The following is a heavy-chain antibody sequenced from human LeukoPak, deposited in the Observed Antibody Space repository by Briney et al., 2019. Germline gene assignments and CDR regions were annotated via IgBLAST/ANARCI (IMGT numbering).Heavy chain of an antibody. J-gene: IGHJ6*02. D-gene: IGHD6-13*01. CDR3: AKDEAAASSHWEDYYYGMDV. V-gene: IGHV3-64*01. Sequence: PGGSLRLSCAASGFTFSSYAMHWVRQAPGKGLEYVSAISSNGGSTYYANSVKGRFTISRDNSKNTLYLQMGSLRAEDMAVYYCAKDEAAASSHWEDYYYGMDVWGQGTTVTVSS. CDR1: GFTFSSYA. CDR2: ISSNGGST.